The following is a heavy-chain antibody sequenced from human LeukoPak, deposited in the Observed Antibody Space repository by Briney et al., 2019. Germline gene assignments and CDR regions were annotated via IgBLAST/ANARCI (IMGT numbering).Heavy chain of an antibody. Sequence: GGSLRLSRAASRFTFSSYSMNWVRQAPGKGLEWVSSISSTSSYINYADSVKGRFTISRDNAKNSLYLQMNSLRAEDTAVYYCARSMQWLVPWVDYWGQGTLVTVSS. V-gene: IGHV3-21*01. J-gene: IGHJ4*02. CDR2: ISSTSSYI. D-gene: IGHD6-19*01. CDR1: RFTFSSYS. CDR3: ARSMQWLVPWVDY.